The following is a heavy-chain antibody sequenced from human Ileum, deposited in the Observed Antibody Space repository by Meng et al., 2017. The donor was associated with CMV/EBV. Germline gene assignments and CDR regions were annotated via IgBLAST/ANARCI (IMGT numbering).Heavy chain of an antibody. Sequence: VPLGGSVGLVVQPGGSLRLSCAASGFTFDDYSMHWVRQRPGKGLEWISIINWDGTNTDYADSVRGRFTISRDNSRNSLYLEMNSLRTEDTAFYFCALDGHWGQGTLVTVSS. CDR2: INWDGTNT. V-gene: IGHV3-43*01. J-gene: IGHJ4*02. CDR3: ALDGH. CDR1: GFTFDDYS.